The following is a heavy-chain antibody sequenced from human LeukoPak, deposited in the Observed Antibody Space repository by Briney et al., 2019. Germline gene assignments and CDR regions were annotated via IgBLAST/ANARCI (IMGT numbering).Heavy chain of an antibody. J-gene: IGHJ5*02. D-gene: IGHD1-26*01. CDR1: GFSFSNAW. CDR2: IKSKTDGGTT. CDR3: TTELGWEVVDVDR. V-gene: IGHV3-15*05. Sequence: PGGSLRLSCAASGFSFSNAWMRWVRQAPGKGLEWVGRIKSKTDGGTTDYAAPVKGRFTISRDDSKNTLYVQMNSLKTEDTGVYYCTTELGWEVVDVDRWGQGTVVTVSS.